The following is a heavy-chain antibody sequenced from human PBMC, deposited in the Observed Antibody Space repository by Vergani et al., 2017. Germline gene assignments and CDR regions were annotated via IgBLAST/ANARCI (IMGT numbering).Heavy chain of an antibody. V-gene: IGHV3-30*02. D-gene: IGHD4-17*01. J-gene: IGHJ4*02. CDR2: IGYDGRIK. Sequence: QVQLVETGGGVVQPGGSLRLYCATSVFSFNTYGAHWVRQAPGKGLEWVAFIGYDGRIKYNVDSVKGRFTISRDTSKKTLSLQIRSLRADDTAVYYCAKDGRENSDYGYFDYWGQGNLVTVSS. CDR3: AKDGRENSDYGYFDY. CDR1: VFSFNTYG.